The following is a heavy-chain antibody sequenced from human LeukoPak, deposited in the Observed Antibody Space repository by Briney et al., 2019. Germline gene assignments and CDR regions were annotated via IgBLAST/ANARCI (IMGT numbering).Heavy chain of an antibody. V-gene: IGHV4-34*01. D-gene: IGHD5-18*01. CDR1: GGSFSGYY. CDR3: ATGLGYSYGRFQH. J-gene: IGHJ1*01. Sequence: KPSETLSLXCAVYGGSFSGYYWSWIRQPPGKGLEWIGEINHSGSTNYNPSLKSRVTISVDTSKNQFSLKLSSVTAADTAVYYCATGLGYSYGRFQHWGQGTLVTVSS. CDR2: INHSGST.